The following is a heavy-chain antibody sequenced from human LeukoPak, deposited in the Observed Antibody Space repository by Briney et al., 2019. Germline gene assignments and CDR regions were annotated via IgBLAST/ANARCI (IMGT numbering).Heavy chain of an antibody. CDR1: GGSISSYY. CDR3: ARDRTLYSY. CDR2: IYYSGST. D-gene: IGHD2-2*02. J-gene: IGHJ4*02. Sequence: SETLSLTCTVSGGSISSYYWSWIRQPPGQGLEWIGYIYYSGSTNYNPSLKSRVTISVDTSKNQFSLKLSSVTAADTAVYYCARDRTLYSYWGQGTLVTVSS. V-gene: IGHV4-59*01.